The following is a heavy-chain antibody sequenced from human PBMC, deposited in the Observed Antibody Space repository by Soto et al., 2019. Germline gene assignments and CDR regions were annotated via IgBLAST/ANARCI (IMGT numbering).Heavy chain of an antibody. V-gene: IGHV4-4*02. Sequence: QVQLQESGPGLVKPSGSLSLTCDVSGDSITSKYSWNWVRQAPTNGLEWIGEIFNTGFTNYNPSLQIRVSISFDTSKNQSSLDVTSGPAADTAGHFWVSAPDFSSSGTMYIDKWGQGILVTVSS. J-gene: IGHJ4*02. CDR1: GDSITSKYS. CDR3: VSAPDFSSSGTMYIDK. D-gene: IGHD3-10*01. CDR2: IFNTGFT.